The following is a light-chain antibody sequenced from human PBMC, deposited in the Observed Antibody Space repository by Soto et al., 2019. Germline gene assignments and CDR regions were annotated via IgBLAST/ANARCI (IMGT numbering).Light chain of an antibody. Sequence: DIQMTQSPSTLSASVGARVTITCRASQNVGNDLAWYRQKPGKAPKVLIYDAYSLELGGPSRFSGSGSGTQFPLAISGLQPDDFATYYCQQYYNHSPYTFGQGTKVDMK. V-gene: IGKV1-5*01. CDR2: DAY. J-gene: IGKJ2*01. CDR3: QQYYNHSPYT. CDR1: QNVGND.